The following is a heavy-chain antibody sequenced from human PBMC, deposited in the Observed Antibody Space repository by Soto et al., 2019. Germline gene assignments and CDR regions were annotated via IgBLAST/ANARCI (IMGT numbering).Heavy chain of an antibody. CDR2: ISAYNGNT. CDR1: GYTFTSYG. J-gene: IGHJ1*01. V-gene: IGHV1-18*01. D-gene: IGHD2-15*01. CDR3: ARDLSCSGGSCYDKTGGEYFQH. Sequence: QVQLVQSGAEVKKPGASVKVSCKASGYTFTSYGISWVRQAPGQGLEWMGWISAYNGNTNYAQKLQGRVTMTTETSTRTAYMELRSLRSDDTAVDYCARDLSCSGGSCYDKTGGEYFQHWGQGTLVTVSS.